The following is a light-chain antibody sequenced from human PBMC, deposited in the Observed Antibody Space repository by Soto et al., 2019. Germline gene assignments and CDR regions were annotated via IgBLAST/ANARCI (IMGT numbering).Light chain of an antibody. Sequence: EILMTQSPSTLSASLGDRVTISCRASQSITTYLPWYQQKPGQAPSLLIYGASNRPSGTPARFSGSGSGTEFTLTISSLQSEDFAIYYCQQDYSCPRTFGQGTKVDIK. CDR1: QSITTY. CDR2: GAS. V-gene: IGKV3-15*01. J-gene: IGKJ1*01. CDR3: QQDYSCPRT.